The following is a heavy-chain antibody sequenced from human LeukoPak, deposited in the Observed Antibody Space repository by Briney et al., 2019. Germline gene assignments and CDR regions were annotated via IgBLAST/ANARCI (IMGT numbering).Heavy chain of an antibody. J-gene: IGHJ4*02. V-gene: IGHV3-21*01. D-gene: IGHD3-22*01. CDR2: ISSSSSYI. CDR1: GFTFSSYS. Sequence: GGSLRLSCAASGFTFSSYSMNWVRQAPGKGLEWVSSISSSSSYIYYADSVKGRFTISRDNAKNSLYLQMNSLRAEDTAVYYCARDILKDYYDSSGYTPPGIDYWGQGALVTVSS. CDR3: ARDILKDYYDSSGYTPPGIDY.